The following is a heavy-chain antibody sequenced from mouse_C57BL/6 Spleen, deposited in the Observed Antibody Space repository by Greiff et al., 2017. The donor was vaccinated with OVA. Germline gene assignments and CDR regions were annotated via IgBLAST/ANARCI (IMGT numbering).Heavy chain of an antibody. D-gene: IGHD2-5*01. CDR3: ARTYYSINFDY. CDR2: IDPSDSYT. J-gene: IGHJ2*01. CDR1: GYTFTSYW. V-gene: IGHV1-69*01. Sequence: VQLQQPGAELVMPGASVKLSCKASGYTFTSYWMHWVKQRPGQGLEWIGEIDPSDSYTNYNQKFKGKSTLTVDKSSSTAYMPLSSLTSEDAAVYYCARTYYSINFDYWGQGTTLTVSS.